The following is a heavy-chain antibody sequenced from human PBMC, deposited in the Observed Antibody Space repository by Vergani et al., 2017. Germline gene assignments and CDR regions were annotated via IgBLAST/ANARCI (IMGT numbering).Heavy chain of an antibody. CDR2: ISYDGSNK. CDR3: ARDWMGGYIVVVPAATYYFDY. D-gene: IGHD2-2*01. CDR1: GFSFSGYW. V-gene: IGHV3-30-3*01. J-gene: IGHJ4*02. Sequence: VQLVESGGGLIHPGGSLRLSCEGSGFSFSGYWMHWVRQAPGKGLEWVAVISYDGSNKYYADSVKGRFTISRDNSKNTLYLQMNSLRAEDTAVYYCARDWMGGYIVVVPAATYYFDYWGQGTLVTVSS.